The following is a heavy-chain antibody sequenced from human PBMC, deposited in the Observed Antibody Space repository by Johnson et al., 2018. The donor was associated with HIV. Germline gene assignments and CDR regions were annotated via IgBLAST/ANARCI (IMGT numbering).Heavy chain of an antibody. D-gene: IGHD1-14*01. V-gene: IGHV3-30*14. J-gene: IGHJ3*02. Sequence: QVQLVESGGSVVRPGGSLRLSCAVSGFTLSDSALHWVRQAPGKGLEWVAVINAGGDTYYADSVKGRFTISRDRSKNTVSLQMNSLRVEDTAVYYCARDDRPDGFDIWGQGTMVTVSS. CDR1: GFTLSDSA. CDR3: ARDDRPDGFDI. CDR2: INAGGDT.